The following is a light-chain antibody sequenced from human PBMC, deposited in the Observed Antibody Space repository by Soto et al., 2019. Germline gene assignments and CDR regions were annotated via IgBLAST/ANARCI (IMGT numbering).Light chain of an antibody. J-gene: IGLJ3*02. CDR1: SSDIGYYTS. V-gene: IGLV2-14*01. CDR2: EVS. Sequence: QSALTQPASVSGSPGQSITISCTGTSSDIGYYTSVSWYQQHPGKAPKLIIYEVSYRPSGVSNRFSGSKSGNTASLTISGLQSEDEADYYCGSFTSTNNVGVFGGGTKLTVL. CDR3: GSFTSTNNVGV.